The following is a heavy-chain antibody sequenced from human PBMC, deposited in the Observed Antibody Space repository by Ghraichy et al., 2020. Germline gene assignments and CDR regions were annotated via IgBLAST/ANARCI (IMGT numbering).Heavy chain of an antibody. CDR1: GGSISSGGYY. CDR2: IYYSGST. V-gene: IGHV4-31*03. Sequence: SQTLSLTCTVSGGSISSGGYYWSWIRQHPGKGLEWIGYIYYSGSTYYNPSLKSRVTISVDTSKNQFSLKLSSVTAADTAVYYCARVMGTMVRGVIISPGPYFDYWGQGTLVTVSS. D-gene: IGHD3-10*01. CDR3: ARVMGTMVRGVIISPGPYFDY. J-gene: IGHJ4*02.